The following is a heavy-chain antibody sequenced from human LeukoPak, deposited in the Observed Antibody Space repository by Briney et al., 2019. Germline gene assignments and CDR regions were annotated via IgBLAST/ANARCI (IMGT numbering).Heavy chain of an antibody. CDR1: GFTFSSYW. D-gene: IGHD2/OR15-2a*01. CDR2: INQDGSAK. J-gene: IGHJ6*02. Sequence: GGSLRLSCAASGFTFSSYWMNWVRQAPGKGLEWVANINQDGSAKYYVDSVKGRFTFSRDNAMNSLFLQMNSLRADDTAVYYCARDFRNKGMDVWGQGTTVTVSS. V-gene: IGHV3-7*03. CDR3: ARDFRNKGMDV.